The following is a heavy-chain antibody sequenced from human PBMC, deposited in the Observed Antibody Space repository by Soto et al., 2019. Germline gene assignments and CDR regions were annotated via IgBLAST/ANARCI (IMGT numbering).Heavy chain of an antibody. Sequence: ETLSLTCTVSGGSVSSGSYYWSWIRQPPGKGLEWIGYIYYSGSTNYNPSLKSRVTISVDTSKNQFSLKLSSVTAADTAVYYCARGRYDTILHYYYYYGMDVWGQGTTVTVSS. CDR2: IYYSGST. J-gene: IGHJ6*02. CDR3: ARGRYDTILHYYYYYGMDV. CDR1: GGSVSSGSYY. V-gene: IGHV4-61*01. D-gene: IGHD3-22*01.